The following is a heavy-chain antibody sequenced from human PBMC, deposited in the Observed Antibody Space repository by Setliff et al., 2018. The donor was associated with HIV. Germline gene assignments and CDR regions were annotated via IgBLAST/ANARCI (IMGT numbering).Heavy chain of an antibody. J-gene: IGHJ4*02. CDR3: ARHAGSRGYYPRPFDY. CDR1: GGSFISSSYY. Sequence: SETLSLTCTVSGGSFISSSYYWGWIRQPPGKGLEWVGSISYSGSTYYNPSLKSRVTISVDTSKSLFSLKLGSVTAADTAVYYCARHAGSRGYYPRPFDYWGQGTLVTVSS. CDR2: ISYSGST. V-gene: IGHV4-39*01. D-gene: IGHD3-22*01.